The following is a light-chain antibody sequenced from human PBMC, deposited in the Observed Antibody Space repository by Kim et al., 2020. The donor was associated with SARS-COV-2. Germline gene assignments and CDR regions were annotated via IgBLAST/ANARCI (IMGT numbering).Light chain of an antibody. CDR2: YES. Sequence: APRKTARITCGEINIQNRGVHWYQQMPGQDPVMVSYYESQRPSGLTERFSGSKSGSTATLSISRVEAGDEADYYCQVWDSSSNHAVFGGGTQLTVL. CDR1: NIQNRG. V-gene: IGLV3-21*04. J-gene: IGLJ2*01. CDR3: QVWDSSSNHAV.